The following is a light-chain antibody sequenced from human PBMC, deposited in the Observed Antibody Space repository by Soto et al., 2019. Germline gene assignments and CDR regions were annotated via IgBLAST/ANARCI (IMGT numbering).Light chain of an antibody. CDR1: SSNIGSKT. CDR3: EAWDDSLNAGV. Sequence: QSVLTQPPSASGTPGQRVTISCSGSSSNIGSKTVSWYQQLPGTAPKLLMYSNNRRPSGVPDRFSGSKSGTSASLAISGLQSEDEADYYCEAWDDSLNAGVFGGGTKLTVL. J-gene: IGLJ2*01. CDR2: SNN. V-gene: IGLV1-44*01.